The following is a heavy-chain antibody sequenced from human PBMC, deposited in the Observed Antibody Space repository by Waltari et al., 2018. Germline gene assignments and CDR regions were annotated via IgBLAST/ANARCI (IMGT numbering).Heavy chain of an antibody. CDR1: GYSISSGSS. J-gene: IGHJ4*02. CDR2: IYHSGST. Sequence: QVQLQESGPGLVKPSETLSLTCAVSGYSISSGSSWGWIRQPTGKGLAWIGSIYHSGSTYYNPSLKSRVTISVDTSKNQFSLKLSSVTAADTAVYYCARDLGDEGSLGFDYWGQGTLVTVSS. V-gene: IGHV4-38-2*02. CDR3: ARDLGDEGSLGFDY. D-gene: IGHD3-16*01.